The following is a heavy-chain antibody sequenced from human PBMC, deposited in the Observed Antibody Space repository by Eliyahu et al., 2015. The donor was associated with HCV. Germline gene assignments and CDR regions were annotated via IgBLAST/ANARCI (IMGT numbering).Heavy chain of an antibody. J-gene: IGHJ3*02. Sequence: EVQLVESGGGLVKPGGSLRLSCAAFGXSFGSXSXNWVRXAPGKGVEWASXISSSSSYIYYADSVKXRFTISRDNAKNSLYLQMNSLRAEDTAVYYCARVREACGGSCYSFSGGPHRVCAFDIWGQGTMVTVSS. D-gene: IGHD2-15*01. CDR2: ISSSSSYI. CDR3: ARVREACGGSCYSFSGGPHRVCAFDI. V-gene: IGHV3-21*01. CDR1: GXSFGSXS.